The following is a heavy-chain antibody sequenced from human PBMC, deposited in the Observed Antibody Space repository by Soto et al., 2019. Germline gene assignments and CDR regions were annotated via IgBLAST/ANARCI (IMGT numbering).Heavy chain of an antibody. D-gene: IGHD1-7*01. Sequence: SETLSLTCAVSGGSFTSNNWWTWVRQPPGQGLEWIGEIYRTGSTNYNPSLKSRVTISLDKSEDHFSLKVTSLTAADTAVHYCARRDPGTSDGYWGQGTLVTVS. V-gene: IGHV4-4*02. J-gene: IGHJ4*02. CDR1: GGSFTSNNW. CDR3: ARRDPGTSDGY. CDR2: IYRTGST.